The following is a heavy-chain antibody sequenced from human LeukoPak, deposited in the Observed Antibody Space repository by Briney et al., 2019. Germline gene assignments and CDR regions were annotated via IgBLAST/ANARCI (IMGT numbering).Heavy chain of an antibody. CDR2: LSPDGSSS. CDR3: TRSPSLGGNYWGFDC. V-gene: IGHV3-74*01. J-gene: IGHJ4*02. Sequence: GGSLRVSCAASGFTFSTYWMHWVRQAPGEGLVWVSRLSPDGSSSVYADSVKGRFTVSRDNAKNTLYLQMNSLRAEDTAVYYCTRSPSLGGNYWGFDCWGQGTLVTVSS. CDR1: GFTFSTYW. D-gene: IGHD1-26*01.